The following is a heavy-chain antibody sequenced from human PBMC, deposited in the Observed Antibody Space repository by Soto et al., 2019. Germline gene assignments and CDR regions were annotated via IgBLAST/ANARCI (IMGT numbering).Heavy chain of an antibody. CDR3: ARGSAIAVAANLLWYYFDY. CDR2: INHSGST. CDR1: GGSFSGYY. Sequence: SETLSLTCAVYGGSFSGYYWSWIRQPPGKGLEWIGEINHSGSTNYNPSLKSRVTISVDTSKNQFSLKLSSVTAADTAVYYCARGSAIAVAANLLWYYFDYWGQGTLVTVSS. V-gene: IGHV4-34*01. J-gene: IGHJ4*02. D-gene: IGHD6-19*01.